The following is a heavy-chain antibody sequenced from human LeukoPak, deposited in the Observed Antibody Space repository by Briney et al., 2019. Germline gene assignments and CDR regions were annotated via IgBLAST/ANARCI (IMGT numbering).Heavy chain of an antibody. V-gene: IGHV3-48*03. CDR3: ARVSGGRSSSSYYYYYMDV. J-gene: IGHJ6*03. CDR1: GFTFSSYE. D-gene: IGHD6-6*01. CDR2: ISSSGSTI. Sequence: PGGSLRLSCAASGFTFSSYEMNWVRQAPGKGLEWVSYISSSGSTIYYADSVKGRFTISRDNAKNSLYLQMNSLRAEDTAVYYCARVSGGRSSSSYYYYYMDVWGKGTTVTVSS.